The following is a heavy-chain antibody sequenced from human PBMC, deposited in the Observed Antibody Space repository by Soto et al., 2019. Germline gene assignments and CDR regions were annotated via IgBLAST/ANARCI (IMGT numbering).Heavy chain of an antibody. V-gene: IGHV3-33*01. D-gene: IGHD2-8*02. CDR1: GFIFSNYD. CDR2: IWYDGSDT. J-gene: IGHJ5*02. Sequence: QVQLVESGGGVVQPGRSLRLSCATSGFIFSNYDMQWVRQAPGKGLEWVAVIWYDGSDTYYADSVKGRFTISRDNLKNTLHLQMNSLTVEDTAIYYCVRDLRGGVLNPWGQGMLVSVSS. CDR3: VRDLRGGVLNP.